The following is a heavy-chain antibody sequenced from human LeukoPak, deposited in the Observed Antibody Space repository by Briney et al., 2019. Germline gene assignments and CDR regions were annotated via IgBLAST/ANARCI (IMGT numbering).Heavy chain of an antibody. CDR3: ARGLIDFWSGYYGAHDY. CDR1: GGSFSGYY. D-gene: IGHD3-3*01. Sequence: SETLSLTCAVYGGSFSGYYWSWIRQPPGKGLEWIGEINHSGSTNYNPSLKSRVTISVDTSKNQFSLKLSSVTAADTAVYYCARGLIDFWSGYYGAHDYWGRGTLVTVSS. CDR2: INHSGST. V-gene: IGHV4-34*01. J-gene: IGHJ4*02.